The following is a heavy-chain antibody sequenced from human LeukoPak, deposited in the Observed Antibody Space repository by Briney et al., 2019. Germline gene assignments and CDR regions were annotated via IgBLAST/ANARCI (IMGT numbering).Heavy chain of an antibody. D-gene: IGHD3-22*01. CDR2: INHSGST. V-gene: IGHV4-34*01. J-gene: IGHJ4*02. CDR1: GGSFSGYY. CDR3: ARGHYYDSSGYYLSSPSGY. Sequence: SETLSLTCAVYGGSFSGYYWSWIRQPPGKGLEWIGEINHSGSTNYNPSLKSRVTISVDTSKNQFSLKLSSVTAADTAVYYCARGHYYDSSGYYLSSPSGYWGQGTLVTVSS.